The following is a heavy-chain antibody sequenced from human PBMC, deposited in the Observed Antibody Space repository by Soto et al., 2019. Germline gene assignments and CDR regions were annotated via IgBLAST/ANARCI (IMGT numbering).Heavy chain of an antibody. J-gene: IGHJ5*02. CDR3: ARWSLGELSRWFDP. CDR1: GGSISSSSSY. Sequence: QLQLQESGPGLVKPSETLSLTCTVSGGSISSSSSYWGWIRQPPGKGLEWIGSIYYSGSTYYNPSLKSRVTISVDTSKNQFSLKLSSVTAADTAVYYCARWSLGELSRWFDPWGQGTLVTVSS. D-gene: IGHD3-16*02. CDR2: IYYSGST. V-gene: IGHV4-39*01.